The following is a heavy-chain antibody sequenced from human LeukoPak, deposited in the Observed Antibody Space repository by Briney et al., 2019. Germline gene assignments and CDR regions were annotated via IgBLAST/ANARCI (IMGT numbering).Heavy chain of an antibody. J-gene: IGHJ4*02. V-gene: IGHV4-34*01. CDR1: GGSFSGYY. Sequence: SETLSLTCAVYGGSFSGYYWSWIRQPPGKGLEWIGSIYHSGSTYYNPSLKSRVTISVDTSKNQFSLKLSSVTAADTAVYYCARAYCGGDCYPDYWGQGTLVTVSS. CDR2: IYHSGST. D-gene: IGHD2-21*02. CDR3: ARAYCGGDCYPDY.